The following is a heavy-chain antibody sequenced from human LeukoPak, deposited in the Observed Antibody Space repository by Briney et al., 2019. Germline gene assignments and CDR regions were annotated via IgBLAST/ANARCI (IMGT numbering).Heavy chain of an antibody. CDR2: ISGSGSTS. J-gene: IGHJ4*02. CDR3: AKDPYGTRYFDY. V-gene: IGHV3-23*01. CDR1: GFPFSSHA. D-gene: IGHD2-2*01. Sequence: QPGGSLRLSCAASGFPFSSHAMRWVRQAPGRGLECVSAISGSGSTSYYADSVKGRFTISRDNSKNTVYLQMNSLRAEDTAVYYCAKDPYGTRYFDYWGQGTLVTVSS.